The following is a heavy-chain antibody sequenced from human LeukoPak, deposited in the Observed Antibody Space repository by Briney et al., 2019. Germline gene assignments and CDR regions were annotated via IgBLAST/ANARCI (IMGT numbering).Heavy chain of an antibody. CDR3: ARVPYDSSGYYCPFDY. CDR2: INPNSGGT. CDR1: GYTFTGYY. J-gene: IGHJ4*02. Sequence: ASVKVSYKASGYTFTGYYMHWVRRAPGQGLEWMRWINPNSGGTNYAQKFQGRVAMTRDTSVSTAYMELSRLRSDDTAVYYCARVPYDSSGYYCPFDYWGQGTLVTVSS. V-gene: IGHV1-2*02. D-gene: IGHD3-22*01.